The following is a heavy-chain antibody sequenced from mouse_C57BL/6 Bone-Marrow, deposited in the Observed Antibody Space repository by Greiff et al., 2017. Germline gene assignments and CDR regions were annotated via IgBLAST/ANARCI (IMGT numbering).Heavy chain of an antibody. D-gene: IGHD1-1*01. Sequence: VQLQQSGPELVKPGASVKISCKASGYTFTDYYMNWVKQSHGKSLEWIGDINPNNGGTSYNQKFKGKATLTVDKSSSTAYMELRSLTSEDSAVYYCGPRYYGSSYGYAMDYWGQGTSVTVSS. CDR2: INPNNGGT. CDR3: GPRYYGSSYGYAMDY. V-gene: IGHV1-26*01. J-gene: IGHJ4*01. CDR1: GYTFTDYY.